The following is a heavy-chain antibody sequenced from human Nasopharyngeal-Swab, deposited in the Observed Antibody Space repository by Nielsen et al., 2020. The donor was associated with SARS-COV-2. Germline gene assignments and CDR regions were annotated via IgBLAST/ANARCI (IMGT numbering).Heavy chain of an antibody. CDR3: ARPYSGSYWSYFDY. CDR1: GFTFSSYG. J-gene: IGHJ4*02. Sequence: GESLKISCAASGFTFSSYGMHWVRQAPDKGLEWVAVISYDGSNKYYADSVKGRFTISRDNSKNTLYLQMNSLRAEDTAVYYCARPYSGSYWSYFDYWGQGTLVTVSS. CDR2: ISYDGSNK. D-gene: IGHD1-26*01. V-gene: IGHV3-30*03.